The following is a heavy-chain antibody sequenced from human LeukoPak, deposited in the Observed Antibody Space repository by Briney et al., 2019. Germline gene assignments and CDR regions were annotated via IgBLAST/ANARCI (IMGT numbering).Heavy chain of an antibody. CDR1: GYTFTGYY. J-gene: IGHJ4*02. CDR3: ARNYAGTSKYFDY. CDR2: INPNSGGT. D-gene: IGHD4-23*01. V-gene: IGHV1-2*02. Sequence: ASVKVSCKASGYTFTGYYMHWVRQAPGQGLEWMGWINPNSGGTNYAQKFQGRVTMTRDTSISTAYMELSRLTSDDTALYYCARNYAGTSKYFDYWGQGTLVTVSS.